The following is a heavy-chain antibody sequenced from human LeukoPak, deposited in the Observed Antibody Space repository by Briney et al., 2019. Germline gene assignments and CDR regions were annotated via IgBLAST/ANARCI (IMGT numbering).Heavy chain of an antibody. CDR2: INPSDGST. D-gene: IGHD2-2*01. CDR1: GYTFTSYY. Sequence: GASVKVSCKASGYTFTSYYMHWVRQAPGQGLEWVGIINPSDGSTTYAQKLRGRITMTRATSTSTVYMELSSLRSDDTAVYYCARDGGYCGTTSCFAFSWGQGTLVTVSS. J-gene: IGHJ5*02. CDR3: ARDGGYCGTTSCFAFS. V-gene: IGHV1-46*01.